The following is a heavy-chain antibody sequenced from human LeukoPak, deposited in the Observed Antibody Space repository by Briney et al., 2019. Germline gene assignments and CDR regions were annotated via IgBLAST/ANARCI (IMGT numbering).Heavy chain of an antibody. CDR1: GFTFSSYA. CDR3: AKAAPRFGELVGAFDI. CDR2: IRCSGGNT. Sequence: GGSLRLSCAASGFTFSSYAMSWVRQAPGKGLEWVSAIRCSGGNTYYADSVKGRFTISRDNSKNTLYLQMNSLRAEDTAVYYCAKAAPRFGELVGAFDIWGQGTMVTLSA. J-gene: IGHJ3*02. D-gene: IGHD3-10*02. V-gene: IGHV3-23*01.